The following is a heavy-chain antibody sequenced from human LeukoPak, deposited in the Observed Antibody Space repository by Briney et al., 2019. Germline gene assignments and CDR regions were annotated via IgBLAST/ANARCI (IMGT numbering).Heavy chain of an antibody. J-gene: IGHJ5*01. D-gene: IGHD6-6*01. V-gene: IGHV4-39*07. CDR3: AKRGLQYSSSYGFFDS. CDR2: IYYSGST. CDR1: GGSISSSSYY. Sequence: SETLSLTCTVSGGSISSSSYYWGWIRQPPGKGLEWIGSIYYSGSTYYNPSLKSRVTISIDTSKNQFSLKLSSVTAADTAVYYCAKRGLQYSSSYGFFDSWGHGSLVIVSS.